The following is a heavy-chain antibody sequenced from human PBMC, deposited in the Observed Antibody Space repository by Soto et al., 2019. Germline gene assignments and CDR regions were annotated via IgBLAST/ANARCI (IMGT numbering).Heavy chain of an antibody. J-gene: IGHJ4*02. V-gene: IGHV4-4*02. Sequence: PSETLSLTCAVSGGSISSSNWWSWVRQPPGKGLEWIGEIYHSGSTNYNPSLKSRVTISVDKSKNQFSLKLSSVTAADTAVYYCARAPELLWFGETNDGFDYWGQGTLVTVSS. CDR2: IYHSGST. CDR1: GGSISSSNW. D-gene: IGHD3-10*01. CDR3: ARAPELLWFGETNDGFDY.